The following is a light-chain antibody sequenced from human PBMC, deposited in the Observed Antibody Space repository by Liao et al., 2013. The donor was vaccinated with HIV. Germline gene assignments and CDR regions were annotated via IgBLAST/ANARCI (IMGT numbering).Light chain of an antibody. CDR3: QAWDNSTAI. V-gene: IGLV3-1*01. CDR2: EDT. CDR1: NLGDRF. J-gene: IGLJ2*01. Sequence: SYELTQPPSVSVSPGHTANITCSGDNLGDRFSSWYYQKPGQSPVLVIYEDTKRPSGIPERFSGSNSGNTATLTISGTQAVDEADYYCQAWDNSTAIFGGGTKLTVL.